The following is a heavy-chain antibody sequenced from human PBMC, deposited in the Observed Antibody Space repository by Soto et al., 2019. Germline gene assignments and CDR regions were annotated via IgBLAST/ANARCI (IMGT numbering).Heavy chain of an antibody. CDR1: GFTFSSYG. Sequence: QVQLVESGGGVVQPGRSLRLSCAASGFTFSSYGMHWVRQAPGRGLEGVAVISYDGSNKYYADSVKGRFPISRYNSKNTLYLPMNSLRAEDTAVYSCAKVRQQLDGEVYYYSGMDVWCQGTTVSVSS. V-gene: IGHV3-30*18. CDR2: ISYDGSNK. CDR3: AKVRQQLDGEVYYYSGMDV. J-gene: IGHJ6*02. D-gene: IGHD6-13*01.